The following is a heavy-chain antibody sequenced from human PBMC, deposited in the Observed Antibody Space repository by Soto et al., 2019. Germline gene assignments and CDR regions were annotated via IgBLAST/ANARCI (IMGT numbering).Heavy chain of an antibody. Sequence: SVTVSCKASGGTFSSYAISWVRQAPGQGLEWMGGIIPIFGTANYAQKFQGRVTMTRDTSTSTVYMELSSLRSEDTAVYFCARILMNYYRLDYWGQGALVTVSS. CDR2: IIPIFGTA. CDR3: ARILMNYYRLDY. CDR1: GGTFSSYA. V-gene: IGHV1-69*05. J-gene: IGHJ4*02. D-gene: IGHD3-10*01.